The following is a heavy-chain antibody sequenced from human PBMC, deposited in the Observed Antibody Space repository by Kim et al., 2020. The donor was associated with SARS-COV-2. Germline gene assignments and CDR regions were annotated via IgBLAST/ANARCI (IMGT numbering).Heavy chain of an antibody. CDR2: ISGDGGST. J-gene: IGHJ4*02. D-gene: IGHD3-3*01. CDR3: AKDMGKYYDFWSGYDYFDY. CDR1: GFTFDDYA. Sequence: GGSLRLFCAASGFTFDDYAMHWVRQAPGKGLEWVSLISGDGGSTYYADSVKGRFTISRDNSKNSLYLQMNSLRTEDTALYYCAKDMGKYYDFWSGYDYFDYWGQGTLVTVSS. V-gene: IGHV3-43*02.